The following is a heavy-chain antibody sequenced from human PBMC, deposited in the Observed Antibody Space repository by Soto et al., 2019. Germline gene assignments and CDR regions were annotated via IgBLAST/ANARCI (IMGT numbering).Heavy chain of an antibody. CDR1: GGSISSGDYY. D-gene: IGHD2-15*01. CDR3: ARGCRHGLRYCSGGSCYSLCAGAFDI. V-gene: IGHV4-30-4*01. Sequence: PSETLSLTCTVSGGSISSGDYYWSWIRQPPGKGLEWIGYIYYSGSTYYNPSLKSRVTISVDTSKNQFSLKLSSVTAADTAVYYCARGCRHGLRYCSGGSCYSLCAGAFDIWGQGTMVTVSS. J-gene: IGHJ3*02. CDR2: IYYSGST.